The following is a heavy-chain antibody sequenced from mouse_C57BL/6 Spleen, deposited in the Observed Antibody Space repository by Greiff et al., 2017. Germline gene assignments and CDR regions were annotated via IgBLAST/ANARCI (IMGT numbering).Heavy chain of an antibody. CDR3: VSDVGWYFDV. Sequence: EVKVVESGGGLVQPKGSLKLSCAASGFSFNTYAMNWVRQAPGKGLEWVARIRSKSNNYATYYADSVKDRFTISRDDSESMLYLQMNNLKTEDTAMYYCVSDVGWYFDVWGTGTTVTVSS. CDR2: IRSKSNNYAT. J-gene: IGHJ1*03. V-gene: IGHV10-1*01. CDR1: GFSFNTYA. D-gene: IGHD3-3*01.